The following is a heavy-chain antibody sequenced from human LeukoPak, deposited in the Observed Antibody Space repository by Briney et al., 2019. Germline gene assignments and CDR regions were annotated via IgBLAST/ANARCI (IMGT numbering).Heavy chain of an antibody. J-gene: IGHJ3*02. Sequence: GGSLRLSCAASGFTFSNFAMAWVRQVPEKGLEWVSFIRGGGAGAHYADSVRGRFTISRDNSKNTLYLEMNSLRADDTAVYYCAKASYSYGNDAFAIWGQGTKVTVSS. CDR3: AKASYSYGNDAFAI. CDR1: GFTFSNFA. D-gene: IGHD3-16*02. V-gene: IGHV3-23*01. CDR2: IRGGGAGA.